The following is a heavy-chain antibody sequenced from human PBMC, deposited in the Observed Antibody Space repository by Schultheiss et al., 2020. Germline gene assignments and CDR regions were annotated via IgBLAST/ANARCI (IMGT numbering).Heavy chain of an antibody. J-gene: IGHJ4*02. Sequence: GGSLRLSCAASGFTFSSYAMSWVRQAPGKGLEWVSAISGSGGSTYYADSVKGRFTISRDNSKNTLYLQMNSLRAEDTAVYYCAKAISDSHYYDSSGYYPYWGQGTLVTVSS. CDR3: AKAISDSHYYDSSGYYPY. CDR1: GFTFSSYA. CDR2: ISGSGGST. D-gene: IGHD3-22*01. V-gene: IGHV3-23*01.